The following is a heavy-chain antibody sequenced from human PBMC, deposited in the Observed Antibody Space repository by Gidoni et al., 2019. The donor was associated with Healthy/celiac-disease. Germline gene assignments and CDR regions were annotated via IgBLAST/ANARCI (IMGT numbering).Heavy chain of an antibody. D-gene: IGHD3-10*01. CDR3: ARLRSMVRGGYYYYYGMDV. CDR2: IYPGDSDT. CDR1: GYSFTSYW. J-gene: IGHJ6*02. Sequence: EVQLVQSGAEVKKPGESLKISCKGSGYSFTSYWIGWVRQMPGKGLEWMGIIYPGDSDTRYSPSFQGQVTISADKSISTAYLQWSSLKASDTAMYYCARLRSMVRGGYYYYYGMDVWGQGTTVTVSS. V-gene: IGHV5-51*01.